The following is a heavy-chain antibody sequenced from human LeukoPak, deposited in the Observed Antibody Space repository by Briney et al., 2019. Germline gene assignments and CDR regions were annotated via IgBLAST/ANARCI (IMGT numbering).Heavy chain of an antibody. V-gene: IGHV3-30*04. CDR3: AKGSRQQLAPPSYYYYYMDV. CDR2: ISYDGSNK. Sequence: GGSLRLSCAASGFTFSSYAMHWVRQAPGKGLEWVAVISYDGSNKYYADSVKGRFTISRDNSKNTLYLQMNSLRAEDTAVYYCAKGSRQQLAPPSYYYYYMDVWGKGTTVTVSS. J-gene: IGHJ6*03. CDR1: GFTFSSYA. D-gene: IGHD6-13*01.